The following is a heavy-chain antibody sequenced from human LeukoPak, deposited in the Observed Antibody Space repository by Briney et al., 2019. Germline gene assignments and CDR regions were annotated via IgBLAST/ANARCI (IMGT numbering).Heavy chain of an antibody. CDR2: ISSSSTYI. J-gene: IGHJ4*02. Sequence: GGSLRLSCAASGFTFNAYGMNWVRQAPGKGLEWVSSISSSSTYIYYADSVKGRFTISRDNAKNSLYLQMNSLRAEDTAVYYCARGEGYSGHADWGQGTLVTVSS. D-gene: IGHD5-12*01. V-gene: IGHV3-21*01. CDR1: GFTFNAYG. CDR3: ARGEGYSGHAD.